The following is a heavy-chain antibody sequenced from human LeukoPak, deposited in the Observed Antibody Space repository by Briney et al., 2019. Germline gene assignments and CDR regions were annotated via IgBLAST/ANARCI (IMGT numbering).Heavy chain of an antibody. J-gene: IGHJ6*02. Sequence: GASVKVSCKASGYTFTSYDINWVRQATGQGLEWMGWMNPNSGNTGYAQKFQGRVTMTRKTSISTAYMELSSLRSEDTAVYYCARAPTPGQWLPLGYYYYYYGMDVWGQGTTVTVSS. CDR1: GYTFTSYD. CDR3: ARAPTPGQWLPLGYYYYYYGMDV. CDR2: MNPNSGNT. D-gene: IGHD6-19*01. V-gene: IGHV1-8*01.